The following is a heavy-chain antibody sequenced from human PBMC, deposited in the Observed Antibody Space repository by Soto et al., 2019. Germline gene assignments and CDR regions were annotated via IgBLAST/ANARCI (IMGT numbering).Heavy chain of an antibody. J-gene: IGHJ6*02. CDR3: ARDRRGNWNYSRLYYYYGMDV. V-gene: IGHV1-69*13. CDR1: GGTFSSYA. CDR2: IIPIFGTA. D-gene: IGHD1-7*01. Sequence: SVKVSCKASGGTFSSYAISWVRQAPGQGLEWMGGIIPIFGTANYAQKFQGRVTITADESTSTAYMELSSLRSEDTAVYYCARDRRGNWNYSRLYYYYGMDVWGQGTTVTVSS.